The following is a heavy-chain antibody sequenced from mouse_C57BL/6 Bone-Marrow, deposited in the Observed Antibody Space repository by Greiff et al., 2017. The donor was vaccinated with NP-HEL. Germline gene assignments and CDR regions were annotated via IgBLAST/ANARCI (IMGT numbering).Heavy chain of an antibody. CDR2: IWGDGST. CDR1: GFSLTSYG. D-gene: IGHD2-4*01. J-gene: IGHJ3*01. Sequence: QVQLQQSGPGLVAPSHILSITCTVSGFSLTSYGVSWVRQPPGKGLEWLGVIWGDGSTNYHSALISRLSISKDNSKSQVFLKLNSLQTDDTATYYCAKHYDFYERAWFAYWGQGTLVTVSA. CDR3: AKHYDFYERAWFAY. V-gene: IGHV2-3*01.